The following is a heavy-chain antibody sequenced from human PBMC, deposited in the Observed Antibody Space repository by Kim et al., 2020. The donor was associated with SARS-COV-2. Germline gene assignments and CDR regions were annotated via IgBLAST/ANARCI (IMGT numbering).Heavy chain of an antibody. CDR1: GGSVSSSSYF. J-gene: IGHJ6*01. CDR3: ASTLYDFWSGSTYGM. D-gene: IGHD3-3*01. Sequence: SETLSLTCTVSGGSVSSSSYFWSWIRQPPGKGLEWIGYIYYSGTTSYNPSLKSRVTISVDTSRNQFSLTLSSVTAADTAMYYCASTLYDFWSGSTYGM. CDR2: IYYSGTT. V-gene: IGHV4-61*01.